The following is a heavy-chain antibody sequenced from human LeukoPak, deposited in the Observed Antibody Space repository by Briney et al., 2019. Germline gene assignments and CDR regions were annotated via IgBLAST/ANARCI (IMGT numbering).Heavy chain of an antibody. CDR1: GFTFSSYS. V-gene: IGHV3-48*04. J-gene: IGHJ4*02. CDR2: ISSSSSTI. D-gene: IGHD3-22*01. Sequence: GGSLRLSCAASGFTFSSYSMNWVRQAPGKGLEWVSYISSSSSTIYYADSVKGRFTISRDNAKNSLYLQMNSLRAEDTAVYYCAKVPRYYYDSSFPEYWGQGTLVTVSS. CDR3: AKVPRYYYDSSFPEY.